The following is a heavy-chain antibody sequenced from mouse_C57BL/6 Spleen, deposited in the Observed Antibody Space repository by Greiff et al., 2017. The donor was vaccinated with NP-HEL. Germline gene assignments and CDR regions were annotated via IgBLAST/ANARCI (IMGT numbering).Heavy chain of an antibody. J-gene: IGHJ3*01. Sequence: EVQGVESGGGLVKPGGSLKLSCAASGFTFSSYAMSWVRQTPEKRLEWVATISDGGSYTYYPDNVKGRFTISRDNAKNNLYLQMSHLKSEDTAMYYCARDSLAWFAYWGQGTLVTVSA. CDR2: ISDGGSYT. V-gene: IGHV5-4*01. CDR3: ARDSLAWFAY. D-gene: IGHD4-1*01. CDR1: GFTFSSYA.